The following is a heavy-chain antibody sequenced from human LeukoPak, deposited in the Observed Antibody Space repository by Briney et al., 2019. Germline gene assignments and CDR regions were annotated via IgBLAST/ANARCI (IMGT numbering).Heavy chain of an antibody. V-gene: IGHV3-23*01. D-gene: IGHD6-13*01. Sequence: GGSLRLSCAASGFTFSSYAMSWVRQAPGKGLEWVSAISGSGGTTYSADSVKGRFTISRDNSKNTLYLQMNSLRAEDTAVYYCAKSHRSSSWYLFDYWGQGTLVTVSS. CDR1: GFTFSSYA. J-gene: IGHJ4*02. CDR3: AKSHRSSSWYLFDY. CDR2: ISGSGGTT.